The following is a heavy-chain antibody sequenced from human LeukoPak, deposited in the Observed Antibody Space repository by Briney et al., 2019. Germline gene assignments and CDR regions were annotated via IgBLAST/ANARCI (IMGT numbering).Heavy chain of an antibody. J-gene: IGHJ5*02. V-gene: IGHV4-4*07. CDR1: GGSISSYY. CDR2: IYTSGST. CDR3: ASERTTHQLWFGEFPNWFDP. D-gene: IGHD3-10*01. Sequence: PSETLSLTCTVSGGSISSYYWSWIRQPAGKGLEWIGRIYTSGSTNYNPSLKSRVTMSVDTSKNQFSLKLSSVTAADTAVYYCASERTTHQLWFGEFPNWFDPWGQGTLVTVSS.